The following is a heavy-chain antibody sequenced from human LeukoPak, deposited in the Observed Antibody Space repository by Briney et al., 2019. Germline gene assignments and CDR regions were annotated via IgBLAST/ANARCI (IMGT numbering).Heavy chain of an antibody. CDR1: GFTFSSYS. CDR2: ISSSSSYI. J-gene: IGHJ4*02. D-gene: IGHD2-2*01. Sequence: GGSLRLSCAASGFTFSSYSMNWVRQAPGKGLEWVSSISSSSSYIYYADSVKGRFTISRDNAKNSLYLQMNSLRAEDTAVYYCARDLWPDIVAVPAAFDYWGQGTLVTVSS. CDR3: ARDLWPDIVAVPAAFDY. V-gene: IGHV3-21*01.